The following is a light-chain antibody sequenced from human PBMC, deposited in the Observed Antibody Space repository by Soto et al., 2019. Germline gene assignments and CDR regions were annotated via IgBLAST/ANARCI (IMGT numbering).Light chain of an antibody. CDR3: LEYNNAPRT. J-gene: IGKJ1*01. V-gene: IGKV1-27*01. CDR2: GAS. Sequence: DIQMTQSPSSLSASVGDRVTITCRASQGISDYLAWYQQKPGKIPKLLIYGASTLQSGVPSRFSGSGSGTDFTLTISSLQPEDGATYYCLEYNNAPRTFGLGTKVEIK. CDR1: QGISDY.